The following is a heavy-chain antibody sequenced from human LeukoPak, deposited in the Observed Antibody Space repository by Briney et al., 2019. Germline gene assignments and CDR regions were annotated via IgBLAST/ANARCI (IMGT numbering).Heavy chain of an antibody. Sequence: GGSLRLSCAASGFTFSSYAMSWVRQAPGKGLEWVSAISGSGGSTYYADSVKGRFTISRDNAKNSLYRQMDSLRAEDTAVYYCATDPRRSLLACDIWPRETMVSV. CDR2: ISGSGGST. CDR3: ATDPRRSLLACDI. D-gene: IGHD1-26*01. CDR1: GFTFSSYA. V-gene: IGHV3-23*01. J-gene: IGHJ3*02.